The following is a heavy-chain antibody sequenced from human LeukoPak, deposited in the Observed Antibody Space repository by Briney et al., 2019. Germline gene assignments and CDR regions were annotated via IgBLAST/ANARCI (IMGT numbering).Heavy chain of an antibody. CDR1: GYSFTNYW. Sequence: GESLKISXKGSGYSFTNYWIGWVRQMPGKGLEWMGIIFPGDSDTIYSPSFQGQVTISADKSISTAYLQWSSLKASDTAMYYCARRGAGYCSGFSCYYFDYWGQGTLVTVSS. CDR3: ARRGAGYCSGFSCYYFDY. D-gene: IGHD2-15*01. CDR2: IFPGDSDT. J-gene: IGHJ4*02. V-gene: IGHV5-51*01.